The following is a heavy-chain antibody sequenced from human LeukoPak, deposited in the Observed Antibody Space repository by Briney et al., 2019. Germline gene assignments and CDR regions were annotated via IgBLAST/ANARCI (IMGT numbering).Heavy chain of an antibody. CDR3: AKLRYSAIDY. Sequence: PGGSLRLSCAASGFAFSSNGMTWFRQAPGKGLKWVAGFSGSGSKTYYADSVKGRFTISRDNSKSTLYLQTNSLRAEDTAVYYCAKLRYSAIDYWGQGTLVTVSS. CDR1: GFAFSSNG. CDR2: FSGSGSKT. D-gene: IGHD5-18*01. V-gene: IGHV3-23*01. J-gene: IGHJ4*02.